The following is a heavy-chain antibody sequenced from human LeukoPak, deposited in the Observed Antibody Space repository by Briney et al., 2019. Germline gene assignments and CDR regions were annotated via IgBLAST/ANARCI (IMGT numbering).Heavy chain of an antibody. Sequence: SGGSLRLSCAASGFTFSSYGMHWVRQAPGKGLEWVAFIRYDGSNKYYADSVKGRFAISRDNSKNTLYLQMNSLRAEDTAVYFCARDRVGVGGNGWENWGQGTLVTVSS. V-gene: IGHV3-30*02. D-gene: IGHD6-19*01. CDR3: ARDRVGVGGNGWEN. J-gene: IGHJ4*02. CDR1: GFTFSSYG. CDR2: IRYDGSNK.